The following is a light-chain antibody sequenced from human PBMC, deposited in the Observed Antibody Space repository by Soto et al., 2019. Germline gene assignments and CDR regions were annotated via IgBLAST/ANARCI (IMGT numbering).Light chain of an antibody. Sequence: QPVLTQSSSASASLGSSVKLTCTLSSGHSSYIIAWHQQQPGKAPRYLMKLEGSGSYNKGSGVPDRFSGSSSGADRYFTISNLQFEDEADYYCETWDFNTRVFGGGTKLTVL. J-gene: IGLJ3*02. CDR2: LEGSGSY. CDR3: ETWDFNTRV. CDR1: SGHSSYI. V-gene: IGLV4-60*02.